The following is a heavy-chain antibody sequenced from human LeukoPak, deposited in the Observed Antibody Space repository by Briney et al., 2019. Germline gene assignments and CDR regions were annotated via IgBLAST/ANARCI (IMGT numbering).Heavy chain of an antibody. CDR1: GYTFTSYG. V-gene: IGHV1-18*01. D-gene: IGHD6-19*01. CDR3: ARVPMYSSGWYVSYYYYYGMDV. CDR2: ISAYNGNT. J-gene: IGHJ6*02. Sequence: GASVKVSCKASGYTFTSYGISWVRQAPGQGLEWMGWISAYNGNTNYAQKLQGRVTMTTDTSTSTAYMELRSLRSDDTAVYYCARVPMYSSGWYVSYYYYYGMDVWGQGITVTVSS.